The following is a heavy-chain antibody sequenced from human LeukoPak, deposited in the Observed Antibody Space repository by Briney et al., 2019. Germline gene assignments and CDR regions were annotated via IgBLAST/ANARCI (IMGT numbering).Heavy chain of an antibody. J-gene: IGHJ4*02. CDR2: IYYSGST. CDR3: ARADSGSYCVVDY. D-gene: IGHD1-26*01. Sequence: SETLSLTCTVSGGSISSYYWSWIRQPPGKGLEWIGYIYYSGSTNYNPSLKSRVTISVDTSKNQFSLKLSSVTAADTAVYYCARADSGSYCVVDYWGQGTLVTVSS. CDR1: GGSISSYY. V-gene: IGHV4-59*01.